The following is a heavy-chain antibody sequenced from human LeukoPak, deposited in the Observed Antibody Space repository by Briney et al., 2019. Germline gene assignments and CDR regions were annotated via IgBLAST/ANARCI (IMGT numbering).Heavy chain of an antibody. Sequence: GGSLRLSCAASGFTFDDYGMSWVRQAPGKGLEGVSGVNWNGISTGYVDSVKGRFTISRDNARDSLYLQMNSLRAEDTAFYYCARGWTDLYYFDYWGQGTLVTVSS. CDR1: GFTFDDYG. CDR3: ARGWTDLYYFDY. D-gene: IGHD1-1*01. J-gene: IGHJ4*02. V-gene: IGHV3-20*04. CDR2: VNWNGIST.